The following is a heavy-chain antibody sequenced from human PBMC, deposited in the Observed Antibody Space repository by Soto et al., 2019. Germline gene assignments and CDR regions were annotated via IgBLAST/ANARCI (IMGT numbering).Heavy chain of an antibody. CDR3: ARVTGTTMTDYVDY. D-gene: IGHD4-17*01. Sequence: SETLSLTCTVSGGSISSYYWSWIRQPPGKGLEWIGYIYYSGSTNYNPSLKSRVTISVDTSNNQFSLKLSSVTAADTAVYYCARVTGTTMTDYVDYWGKGTPVTVSS. V-gene: IGHV4-59*12. J-gene: IGHJ4*02. CDR2: IYYSGST. CDR1: GGSISSYY.